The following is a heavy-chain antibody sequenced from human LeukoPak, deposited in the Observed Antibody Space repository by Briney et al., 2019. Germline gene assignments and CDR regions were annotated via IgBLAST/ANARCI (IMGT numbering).Heavy chain of an antibody. CDR1: GFTFSSYA. Sequence: PGGSLRLSCAASGFTFSSYAMHWVRQAPGKGLEYVSAISSNGGSTYYANSVKGRFPISRDNSKNTLYLQMGSLRAEDMAVYYCARLSSSSCRGRADYWGQGTLVTVSS. V-gene: IGHV3-64*01. CDR2: ISSNGGST. CDR3: ARLSSSSCRGRADY. D-gene: IGHD6-13*01. J-gene: IGHJ4*02.